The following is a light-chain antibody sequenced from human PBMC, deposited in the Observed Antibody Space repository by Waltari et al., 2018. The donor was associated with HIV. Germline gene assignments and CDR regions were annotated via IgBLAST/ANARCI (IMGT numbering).Light chain of an antibody. CDR3: QQYNDWPRGP. CDR2: RAS. CDR1: QSVSSN. J-gene: IGKJ2*01. V-gene: IGKV3-15*01. Sequence: EIVLTRSPATLSVSPAERATLSCRASQSVSSNLAWYQQTPGQGPRLLIYRASARTTGIPARFSGSGSGTEFTLSISSLQSEDFAVYYCQQYNDWPRGPFGQGTKLEIK.